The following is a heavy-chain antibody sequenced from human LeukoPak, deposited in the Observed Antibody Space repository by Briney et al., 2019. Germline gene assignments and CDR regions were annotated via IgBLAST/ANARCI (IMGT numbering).Heavy chain of an antibody. CDR2: ISSSDNTI. CDR3: ARGGYGANDDAFDI. V-gene: IGHV3-48*02. D-gene: IGHD4-23*01. CDR1: GFAFSDYS. Sequence: GGSLRLSCAASGFAFSDYSMNWVRQAPGKGLEWVSYISSSDNTIHYADSVKGRSTISRDNAKNSLFLQMNSLRDEDTAVYYCARGGYGANDDAFDIWGQGTMVTVSS. J-gene: IGHJ3*02.